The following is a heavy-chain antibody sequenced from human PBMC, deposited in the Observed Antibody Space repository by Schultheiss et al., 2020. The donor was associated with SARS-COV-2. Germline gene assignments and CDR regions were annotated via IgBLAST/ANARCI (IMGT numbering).Heavy chain of an antibody. J-gene: IGHJ4*02. D-gene: IGHD1-26*01. CDR1: GGSISSSSYY. Sequence: SETLSLTCTVSGGSISSSSYYWGWIRQPPGKGLEWIGEINHSGSTNYNPSLKSRVTISVDTSKNQFSLKLSSVTAADTAVYYCAREGEGGSIDYWGQGTLVTVSS. V-gene: IGHV4-39*07. CDR3: AREGEGGSIDY. CDR2: INHSGST.